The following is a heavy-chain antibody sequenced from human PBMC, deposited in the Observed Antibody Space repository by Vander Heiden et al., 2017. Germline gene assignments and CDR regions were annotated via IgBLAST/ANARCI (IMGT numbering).Heavy chain of an antibody. D-gene: IGHD4-17*01. CDR1: GFTLSTYW. J-gene: IGHJ3*02. CDR3: ARVPSRNGDYAFGAFDI. V-gene: IGHV3-74*01. Sequence: EVRLVESGGGFVQIGGSLRLSCAASGFTLSTYWMHWVRQAPGKGLVWVSRISTDGSSTSYADSVQGRFTISRDNAKNTLYLQMNSLRAEDTAVYYCARVPSRNGDYAFGAFDIWGQGTMVTVSS. CDR2: ISTDGSST.